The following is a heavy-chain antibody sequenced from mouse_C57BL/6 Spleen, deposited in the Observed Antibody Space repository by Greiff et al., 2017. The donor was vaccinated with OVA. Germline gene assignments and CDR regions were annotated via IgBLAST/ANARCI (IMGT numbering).Heavy chain of an antibody. CDR1: GFTFTDYY. J-gene: IGHJ4*01. CDR2: IRNKANGYTT. Sequence: EVHLVESGGGLVQPGGSLSLSCAASGFTFTDYYMSWVRQPPGKALAWLGFIRNKANGYTTEYSASVKGRFTISRDNSQSILYLQMNALRAEDSATYYCARFLYGNYDYYAMDYWGQGTSVTVSS. D-gene: IGHD2-1*01. V-gene: IGHV7-3*01. CDR3: ARFLYGNYDYYAMDY.